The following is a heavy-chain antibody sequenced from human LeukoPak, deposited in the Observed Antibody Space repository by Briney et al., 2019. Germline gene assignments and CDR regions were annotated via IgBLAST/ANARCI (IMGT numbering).Heavy chain of an antibody. V-gene: IGHV1-69*04. J-gene: IGHJ5*02. Sequence: SVKVSCKASGGTFSSYAISWVRQAPGQGLEWMGRIIPIFGIANYARKFQGRVTITADKSTSTAYMELSSLRSEDTAVYYCARVGINWFDPWGQGTPVTVSS. CDR2: IIPIFGIA. CDR3: ARVGINWFDP. D-gene: IGHD1-26*01. CDR1: GGTFSSYA.